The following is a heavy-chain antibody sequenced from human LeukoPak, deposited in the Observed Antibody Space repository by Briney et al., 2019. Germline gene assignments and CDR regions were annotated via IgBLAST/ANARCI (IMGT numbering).Heavy chain of an antibody. V-gene: IGHV3-15*01. D-gene: IGHD3-10*01. CDR1: GFTFSDDW. Sequence: GGSLRLSCAASGFTFSDDWMNWVRQAPGKGPEWVGRIKSKSDGGATDYAAPVKGRFTISRDDSKNTLYLEMNSLKIEGTAVYYCTTVTMVRDYDYWGQGTLVTVSS. CDR3: TTVTMVRDYDY. CDR2: IKSKSDGGAT. J-gene: IGHJ4*02.